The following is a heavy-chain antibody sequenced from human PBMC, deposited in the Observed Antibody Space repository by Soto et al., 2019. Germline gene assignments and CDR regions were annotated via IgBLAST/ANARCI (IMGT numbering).Heavy chain of an antibody. CDR1: GFTFSNAW. D-gene: IGHD6-19*01. CDR2: IKSKTDGGTT. J-gene: IGHJ6*02. Sequence: GGSLRLSCAASGFTFSNAWMSWVRQAPGKGLEWVGRIKSKTDGGTTDYAAPVEGRFTISRDDSKNTLYLQMNSLKTEDTAVYYCTTDRMAAYYGMDVWGPGTTVTVSS. CDR3: TTDRMAAYYGMDV. V-gene: IGHV3-15*01.